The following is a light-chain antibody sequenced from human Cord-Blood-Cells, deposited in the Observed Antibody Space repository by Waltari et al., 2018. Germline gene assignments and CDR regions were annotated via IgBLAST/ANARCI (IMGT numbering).Light chain of an antibody. CDR2: AAS. V-gene: IGKV1-39*01. J-gene: IGKJ3*01. CDR1: QSISSY. Sequence: DIQMTQSPSSLSASVGDRVTITCRESQSISSYLNWYQQKPGKAPKLLIYAASSLQSGVPSRFSCSGSVTDFTLTISSLQPEDFATYYCQQSYSTLFTFGPGTKVDIK. CDR3: QQSYSTLFT.